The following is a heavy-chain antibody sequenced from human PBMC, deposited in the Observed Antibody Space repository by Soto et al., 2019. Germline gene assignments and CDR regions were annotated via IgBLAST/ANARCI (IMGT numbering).Heavy chain of an antibody. V-gene: IGHV3-11*01. D-gene: IGHD3-16*01. CDR3: AGGDSGSFDS. CDR1: GFTFSDYY. J-gene: IGHJ4*02. CDR2: ISFSGSTI. Sequence: PGGSLRLSCAASGFTFSDYYFTWIRQAPGKGLEWDSYISFSGSTIYYADSVKGRFTISRDNAKNSLYLQMNNLRPEDTVVYYCAGGDSGSFDSWGQGTLVTVSS.